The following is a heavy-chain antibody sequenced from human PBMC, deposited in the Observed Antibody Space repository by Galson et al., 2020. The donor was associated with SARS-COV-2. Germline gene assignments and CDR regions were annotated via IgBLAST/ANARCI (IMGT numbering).Heavy chain of an antibody. V-gene: IGHV3-30*04. CDR3: ARRLIAAEAYDPFDL. D-gene: IGHD2-15*01. J-gene: IGHJ3*01. CDR1: GFNFRNYA. CDR2: TSFDETKK. Sequence: GESLKISCAASGFNFRNYAMHWVRQGPGKGLEWVAPTSFDETKKSYTDSVKGRFTISRDNSKNTLYLEMNRLRPEDTAVYYCARRLIAAEAYDPFDLWGQGTMVTVSS.